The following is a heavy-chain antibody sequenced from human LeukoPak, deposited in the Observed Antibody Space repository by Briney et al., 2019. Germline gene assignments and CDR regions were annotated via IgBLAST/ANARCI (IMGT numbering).Heavy chain of an antibody. D-gene: IGHD6-13*01. CDR1: GFTFDDYG. V-gene: IGHV3-66*01. CDR2: IYSGGST. J-gene: IGHJ4*02. CDR3: ARFIAAPYYFDY. Sequence: GGSLRLSCAASGFTFDDYGMSWVRQAPGKGLEWVSVIYSGGSTYYADSVKGRFTISRDNAKNSLYLQMNSLRAEDTAVYYCARFIAAPYYFDYWGRGTLVTVSS.